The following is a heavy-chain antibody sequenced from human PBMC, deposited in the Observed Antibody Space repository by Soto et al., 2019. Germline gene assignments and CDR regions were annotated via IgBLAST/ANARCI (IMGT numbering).Heavy chain of an antibody. CDR1: GYTFTSYG. CDR3: ARDVYYDILTGPMAPFDY. D-gene: IGHD3-9*01. J-gene: IGHJ4*02. V-gene: IGHV1-18*01. Sequence: ASVKVSFKTSGYTFTSYGISWVRQAPGQGLEWMGWISAYNGNTNYAQKLQGRVTMTTDTSTSTAYMELRSLRSDDTAVYYCARDVYYDILTGPMAPFDYWGQGTLVTVSS. CDR2: ISAYNGNT.